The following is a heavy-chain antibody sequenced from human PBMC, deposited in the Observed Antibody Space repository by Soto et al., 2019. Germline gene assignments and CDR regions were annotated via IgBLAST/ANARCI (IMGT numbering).Heavy chain of an antibody. J-gene: IGHJ6*03. CDR3: AADRFEYSSSSLEYYYYYMDV. CDR1: GFTFTSSA. D-gene: IGHD6-6*01. CDR2: IVVGSGNT. V-gene: IGHV1-58*02. Sequence: SVKVSCKASGFTFTSSAMQWVRQARGQRLEWIGWIVVGSGNTNYAQKFQERVTITRDMSTSTAYMELSSLRSEDTAVYYCAADRFEYSSSSLEYYYYYMDVWGKGTTVSVSS.